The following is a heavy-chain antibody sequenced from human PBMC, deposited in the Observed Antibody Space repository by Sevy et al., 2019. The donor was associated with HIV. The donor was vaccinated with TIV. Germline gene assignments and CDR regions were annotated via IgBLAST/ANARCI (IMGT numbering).Heavy chain of an antibody. Sequence: SETLSLTCVVSGVSFRGYYWSWIRQPPGKGLEWIGELSHSGTTNPVYKPPLESRVKYNPSLESRVVLSADTSKNQCSLKLDSVTAADTGVYYCAGGYGGAPFRYFYYMDVWGKGSTVTVSS. CDR2: LSHSGTTNPVYKPPLESRV. V-gene: IGHV4-34*01. CDR3: AGGYGGAPFRYFYYMDV. J-gene: IGHJ6*03. D-gene: IGHD5-12*01. CDR1: GVSFRGYY.